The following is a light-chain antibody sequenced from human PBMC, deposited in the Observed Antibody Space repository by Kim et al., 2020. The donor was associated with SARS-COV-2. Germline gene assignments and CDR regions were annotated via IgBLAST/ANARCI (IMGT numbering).Light chain of an antibody. J-gene: IGKJ4*01. CDR3: QQYSSAPLT. Sequence: EIVLTQSPGTLSLSPGERATLSCRASQSVSSYLGWYQQRPGQAPRLLMYGASNRATGIPDRFRGSGSGTDFTLTITRLEPEDFAVYYCQQYSSAPLTFGGGTKVDIK. CDR1: QSVSSY. V-gene: IGKV3-20*01. CDR2: GAS.